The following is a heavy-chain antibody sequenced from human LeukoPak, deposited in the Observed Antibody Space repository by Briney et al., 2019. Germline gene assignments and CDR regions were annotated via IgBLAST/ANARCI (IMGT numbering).Heavy chain of an antibody. V-gene: IGHV1-69*16. CDR3: ARAQGNDAFDI. CDR1: GGTFSSYT. Sequence: SAKVSCKAYGGTFSSYTVGWVRQAPGQGLEWMGGVLPLLGTPSYAQKFQGRLTITTDESTSTVYLELSSLRSADTAVYYCARAQGNDAFDIWGQGTMVTVSS. CDR2: VLPLLGTP. J-gene: IGHJ3*02. D-gene: IGHD3-10*01.